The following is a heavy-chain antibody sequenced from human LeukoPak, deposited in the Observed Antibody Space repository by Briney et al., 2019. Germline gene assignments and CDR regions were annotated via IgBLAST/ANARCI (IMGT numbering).Heavy chain of an antibody. CDR2: ISGDSSHI. CDR3: ARDLSTSHWSYSGMDV. V-gene: IGHV3-21*01. CDR1: GFIFSSYN. D-gene: IGHD2-2*01. J-gene: IGHJ6*02. Sequence: GGSLRLSCAASGFIFSSYNMNWVRQAPGKGLEWVSFISGDSSHIYNVDSLKGRFTISRDNAKNLLYLQMNSLRGEDTAVYYCARDLSTSHWSYSGMDVWGQGTTVTVPS.